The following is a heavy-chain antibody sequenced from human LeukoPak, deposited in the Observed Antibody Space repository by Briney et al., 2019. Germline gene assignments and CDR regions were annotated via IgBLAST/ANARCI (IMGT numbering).Heavy chain of an antibody. J-gene: IGHJ5*02. V-gene: IGHV1-46*01. CDR2: INPSGGST. D-gene: IGHD6-19*01. CDR1: GYTFTSYY. Sequence: ASVKVSCKASGYTFTSYYMHWVRQAPGQGLEWMGIINPSGGSTSYAQKFQGRVTMTRDTSISTAYMELSRLRSDDTAVYYCARGSTRDSSGWYGPGKWFDPWGQGTLVTVSS. CDR3: ARGSTRDSSGWYGPGKWFDP.